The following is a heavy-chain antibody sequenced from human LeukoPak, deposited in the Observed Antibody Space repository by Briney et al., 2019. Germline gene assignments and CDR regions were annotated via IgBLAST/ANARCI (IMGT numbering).Heavy chain of an antibody. CDR3: AKAPQQLVRGGWFDP. CDR1: GFTFDDYA. D-gene: IGHD6-13*01. Sequence: PGRSLRLSCAASGFTFDDYAMHWVRQAPGKGLEWVSGISWNSGSIGYADSVKGRFTISRDNAKNSLYPQMNSLRAEDTALYYCAKAPQQLVRGGWFDPWGQGTLVTVSS. CDR2: ISWNSGSI. V-gene: IGHV3-9*01. J-gene: IGHJ5*02.